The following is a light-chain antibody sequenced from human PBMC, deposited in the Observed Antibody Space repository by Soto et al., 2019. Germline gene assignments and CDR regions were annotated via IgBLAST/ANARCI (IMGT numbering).Light chain of an antibody. Sequence: DIQITKYTSSLSESVGDRVTITCRASQRISTYLNWYQQKPGKAPKFLIYDASNLQSGVPSRFSGSGSGTEFTLTISSLQPDDFATYYCKQYNSLWTCGKGHTGDIK. CDR2: DAS. CDR3: KQYNSLWT. J-gene: IGKJ1*01. V-gene: IGKV1-5*01. CDR1: QRISTY.